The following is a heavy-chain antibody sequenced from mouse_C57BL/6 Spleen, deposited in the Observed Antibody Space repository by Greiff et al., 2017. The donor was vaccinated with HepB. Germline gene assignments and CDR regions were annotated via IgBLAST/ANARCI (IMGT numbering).Heavy chain of an antibody. CDR3: KRGFTPVVAGNYFDN. V-gene: IGHV1-15*01. CDR2: IDPETGGT. D-gene: IGHD1-1*01. J-gene: IGHJ2*01. CDR1: GYTFTDYE. Sequence: VQLKQSGAELVRPGASVTLSCKASGYTFTDYEMHWVKQTPVHGLEWIGAIDPETGGTAYNQKFKGKAILTADKSSSTAYMELRSLTSEDSAVYSCKRGFTPVVAGNYFDNWGQGTTRTVSS.